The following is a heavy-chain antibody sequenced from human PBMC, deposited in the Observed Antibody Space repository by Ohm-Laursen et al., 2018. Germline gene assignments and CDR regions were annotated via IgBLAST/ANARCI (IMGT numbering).Heavy chain of an antibody. V-gene: IGHV3-9*01. J-gene: IGHJ5*02. Sequence: SSLRLSCSASGFTLGDYAMHWVRQAPGKGLEWVSGTTWNGDSIAYADSVKGRFTISRDNAKNSLYLQMNSLRAEDTALYYCAKGPYGSGSYYGVFDPWSQGTLVTVSS. CDR3: AKGPYGSGSYYGVFDP. CDR1: GFTLGDYA. D-gene: IGHD3-10*01. CDR2: TTWNGDSI.